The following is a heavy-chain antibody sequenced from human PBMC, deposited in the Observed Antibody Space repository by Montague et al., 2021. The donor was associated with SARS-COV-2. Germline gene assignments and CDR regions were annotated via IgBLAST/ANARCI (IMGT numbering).Heavy chain of an antibody. CDR3: TRDRDYGDYLNWFNP. J-gene: IGHJ5*02. V-gene: IGHV3-7*01. CDR2: IRQDGSDK. Sequence: SLRLSCAASRFTISSYWMSWVRQAPGKGLEWVANIRQDGSDKYYLDSVRGRFTIFRDNAKNSLYLQMNSLTAEDTGVYYCTRDRDYGDYLNWFNPWGQGTLVTVSS. CDR1: RFTISSYW. D-gene: IGHD4-17*01.